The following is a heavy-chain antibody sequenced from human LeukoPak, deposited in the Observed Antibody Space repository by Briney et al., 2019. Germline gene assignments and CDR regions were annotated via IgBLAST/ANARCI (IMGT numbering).Heavy chain of an antibody. Sequence: GASVKVSCKASGYTFTGYYMHWVRQAPGQGLEWMGWINPNSGGTNYEQKFQGRVTMTRDTSISTAYMELSRLRSDDTAVYYCARADPFFDSSGYHYAFDIWGQGTMVTVSS. CDR2: INPNSGGT. CDR3: ARADPFFDSSGYHYAFDI. J-gene: IGHJ3*02. CDR1: GYTFTGYY. V-gene: IGHV1-2*02. D-gene: IGHD3-22*01.